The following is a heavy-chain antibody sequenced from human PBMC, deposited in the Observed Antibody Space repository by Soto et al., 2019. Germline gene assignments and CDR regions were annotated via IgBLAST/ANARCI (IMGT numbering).Heavy chain of an antibody. CDR2: ISSSSYT. J-gene: IGHJ5*02. CDR3: ARGRPSLWFGELFPIAH. Sequence: GGSLRLSCAASGFTFSDYYMSWIRQAPGKGLEWVSYISSSSYTNYADSVKGRFTISRDNAKNSLYLQMNSLRAEDTAVYYCARGRPSLWFGELFPIAHWGQGTLVTVSS. D-gene: IGHD3-10*01. V-gene: IGHV3-11*06. CDR1: GFTFSDYY.